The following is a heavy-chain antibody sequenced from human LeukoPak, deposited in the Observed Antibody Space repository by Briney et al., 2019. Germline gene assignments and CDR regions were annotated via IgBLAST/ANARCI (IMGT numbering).Heavy chain of an antibody. D-gene: IGHD6-13*01. CDR2: TYHRSKWYD. CDR3: ARDGYSSTWYVFDV. Sequence: SQTLSLTCAISGDSVSNNSGAWNWMRQSPSIGLEWLGRTYHRSKWYDDYAGSMTSRITINADTSKNQFSLHLNSVTPEDTAVYYCARDGYSSTWYVFDVWGQGTVVTVSS. V-gene: IGHV6-1*01. J-gene: IGHJ3*01. CDR1: GDSVSNNSGA.